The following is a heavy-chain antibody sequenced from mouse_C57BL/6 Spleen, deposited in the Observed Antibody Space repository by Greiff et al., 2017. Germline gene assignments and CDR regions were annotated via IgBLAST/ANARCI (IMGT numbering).Heavy chain of an antibody. CDR2: IRSKSNNYAT. CDR1: GFSFNTYA. J-gene: IGHJ1*03. Sequence: EVHLVESGGGLVQPKGSLKLSCAASGFSFNTYAMNWVRQAPGKGLEWVARIRSKSNNYATYYADSVKDRFTISRDDSESMLYLQMNNLKTEDTAMYYCVRHRDYGSSPGYFDVWGTGTTVTVSS. CDR3: VRHRDYGSSPGYFDV. V-gene: IGHV10-1*01. D-gene: IGHD1-1*01.